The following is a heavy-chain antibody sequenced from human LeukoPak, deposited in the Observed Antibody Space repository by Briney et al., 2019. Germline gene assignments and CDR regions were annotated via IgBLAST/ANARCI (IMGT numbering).Heavy chain of an antibody. V-gene: IGHV3-23*01. CDR3: VTYRQVMLPFEA. J-gene: IGHJ5*02. Sequence: GGSLRLSCAASGFTFSTFAMLWVRQPRGKGLEWVSSIFPSGGEIHYADSVRGRFTISRDNSKSTLSLQMNSLRAEDTAIYYCVTYRQVMLPFEAWGQGTLVTVSS. CDR2: IFPSGGEI. CDR1: GFTFSTFA. D-gene: IGHD5-18*01.